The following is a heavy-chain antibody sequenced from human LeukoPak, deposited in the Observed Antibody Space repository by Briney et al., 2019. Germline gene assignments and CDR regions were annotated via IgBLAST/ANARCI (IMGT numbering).Heavy chain of an antibody. Sequence: PGGSLRLSCAASGFTFSSYWMNWVRQAPGRGLEWVANINQDGSEKYYVDSAKDRFTISRDNAKKTLFLQMNSLRAEDTAVYYCARRGSSWPYWYFDLWGRGTLITVSS. CDR1: GFTFSSYW. CDR3: ARRGSSWPYWYFDL. V-gene: IGHV3-7*04. D-gene: IGHD6-13*01. J-gene: IGHJ2*01. CDR2: INQDGSEK.